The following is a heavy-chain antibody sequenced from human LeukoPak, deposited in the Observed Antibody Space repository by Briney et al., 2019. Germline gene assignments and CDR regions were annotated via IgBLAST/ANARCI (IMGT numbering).Heavy chain of an antibody. CDR1: GGSISSYY. J-gene: IGHJ4*02. V-gene: IGHV4-59*01. D-gene: IGHD6-19*01. Sequence: PSETLSLTCTVSGGSISSYYWSWIRQPPGKGLEWIGYIYYSGSTNYNPSLKSRVTISVDTSKNQISLKLSSVTAADTAVYYCARSSSGWYETLFDYWGQGTLVTVSS. CDR2: IYYSGST. CDR3: ARSSSGWYETLFDY.